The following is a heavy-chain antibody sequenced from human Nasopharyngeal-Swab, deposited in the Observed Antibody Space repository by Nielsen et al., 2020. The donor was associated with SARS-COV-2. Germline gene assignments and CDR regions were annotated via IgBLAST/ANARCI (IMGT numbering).Heavy chain of an antibody. CDR3: ARIKSGPYSSLYYYGLDV. CDR1: GGSFNSYY. J-gene: IGHJ6*02. CDR2: IRHSGST. Sequence: SETLSLTSAFYGGSFNSYYWTWIRQSPGKALEWIGEIRHSGSTKYNPSLKSRLPISVDTSNTQFSRKLTSVTAADTGVYYCARIKSGPYSSLYYYGLDVWGPGTTVTVSS. V-gene: IGHV4-34*01. D-gene: IGHD1-26*01.